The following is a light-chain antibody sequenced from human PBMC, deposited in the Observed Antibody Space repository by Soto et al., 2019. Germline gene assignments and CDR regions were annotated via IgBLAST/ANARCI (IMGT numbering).Light chain of an antibody. CDR1: QSVSSN. Sequence: EIVMTQSPATLSVSPGERATLSCRASQSVSSNLAWYQQKPGQAPRLLIYGASTRATGIPARFSGSGSGTDFTLTISSLLSEDFAVYYCQQYYDWPPWTFGQGTKV. J-gene: IGKJ1*01. V-gene: IGKV3-15*01. CDR2: GAS. CDR3: QQYYDWPPWT.